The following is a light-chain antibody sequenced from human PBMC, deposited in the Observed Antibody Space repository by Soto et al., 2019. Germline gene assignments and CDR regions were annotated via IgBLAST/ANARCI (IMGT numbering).Light chain of an antibody. J-gene: IGKJ4*01. CDR1: QSVSSSH. CDR2: GAS. V-gene: IGKV3-20*01. CDR3: QHYDGSPLT. Sequence: EIVLTQSPGTLSLSPGERATLFCRAGQSVSSSHLAWYQQKPGQAPRLLISGASNRVTDVPDRLSGSGSGTDFTLTISRLETEDFAMYYCQHYDGSPLTFGGGTKVDIK.